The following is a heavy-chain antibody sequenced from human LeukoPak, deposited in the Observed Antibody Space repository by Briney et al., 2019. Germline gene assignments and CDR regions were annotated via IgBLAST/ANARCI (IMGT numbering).Heavy chain of an antibody. CDR1: GYSISSGYY. CDR2: INHSGST. V-gene: IGHV4-38-2*01. Sequence: PSETLSLTCAVSGYSISSGYYWGWIRQPPGKGLEWIGEINHSGSTNYNPSLKSRVTISVDTSKNQFSLKLSSVTAADTAVYYCARIVVVPAAWFDPWGQGTLVTVSS. J-gene: IGHJ5*02. D-gene: IGHD2-2*01. CDR3: ARIVVVPAAWFDP.